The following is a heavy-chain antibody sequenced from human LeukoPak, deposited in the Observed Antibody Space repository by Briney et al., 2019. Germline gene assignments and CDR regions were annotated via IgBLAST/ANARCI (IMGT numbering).Heavy chain of an antibody. CDR2: ISGSGGST. V-gene: IGHV3-23*01. D-gene: IGHD3-22*01. CDR3: AKDHETYYYDSSGYYY. CDR1: GFTFSSYA. Sequence: PGGSLRLSCAASGFTFSSYAMNWVRQAPGKGLEWVSAISGSGGSTYYADSVKGRFTISRDNSKNTLYLQMNSLRAEDTAVYYCAKDHETYYYDSSGYYYWGQGTLVTVSS. J-gene: IGHJ4*02.